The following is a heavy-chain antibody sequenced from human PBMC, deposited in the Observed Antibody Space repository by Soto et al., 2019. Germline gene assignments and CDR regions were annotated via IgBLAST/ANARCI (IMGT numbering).Heavy chain of an antibody. Sequence: GSLRLSCAASGFTFSSYAMSWVRQAPGKGLEWVSAISGSGGSTYYADSVKGRFTISRDNSKNTLYLQMNSLRAEDTAVYYCAKGPRGYSYPDYWGQGTLVTVSS. CDR1: GFTFSSYA. V-gene: IGHV3-23*01. D-gene: IGHD5-18*01. J-gene: IGHJ4*02. CDR3: AKGPRGYSYPDY. CDR2: ISGSGGST.